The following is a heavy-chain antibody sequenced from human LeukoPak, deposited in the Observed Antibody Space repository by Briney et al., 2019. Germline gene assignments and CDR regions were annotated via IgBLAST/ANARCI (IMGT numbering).Heavy chain of an antibody. CDR1: GYTFTSYG. CDR3: AKYYSNGGHNWFDP. CDR2: ISAYNGNT. V-gene: IGHV1-18*01. D-gene: IGHD4-11*01. J-gene: IGHJ5*02. Sequence: ASVKVSCKASGYTFTSYGISWVRQAPGQGLEWMGWISAYNGNTNYAQKLQGRVTMTTDTSTSTAYMELRSLRSDDTAVYYCAKYYSNGGHNWFDPWGQGTLVAVSS.